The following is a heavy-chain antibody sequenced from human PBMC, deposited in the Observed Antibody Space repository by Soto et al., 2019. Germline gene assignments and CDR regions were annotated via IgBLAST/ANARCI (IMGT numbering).Heavy chain of an antibody. CDR1: GGSISSNSYY. Sequence: SETLSLTCTVSGGSISSNSYYWGWIRQPPGKGLEWIGSIYYSGNTYYNPSLKSRVTISVDTSKNQFSLKLSSVTAEDTAVYYCAKDNGATTMVRGAAKNPYYYYYGMDVWGQGTTVTVSS. V-gene: IGHV4-39*07. J-gene: IGHJ6*02. D-gene: IGHD3-10*01. CDR2: IYYSGNT. CDR3: AKDNGATTMVRGAAKNPYYYYYGMDV.